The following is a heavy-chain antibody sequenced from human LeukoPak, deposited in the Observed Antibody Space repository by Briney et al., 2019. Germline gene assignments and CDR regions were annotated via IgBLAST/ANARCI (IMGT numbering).Heavy chain of an antibody. CDR2: INPNSGGT. J-gene: IGHJ6*02. D-gene: IGHD3-22*01. CDR3: ARGSQIVVIVKYSYYGMDV. V-gene: IGHV1-2*02. Sequence: GASVKVSCKASGYTFTGYYLHWVRQAPGQGLEWMGWINPNSGGTNYAQKFQGRVAMTRDTSINTAYMELSSLRSDDTAVYYCARGSQIVVIVKYSYYGMDVWGQGTTVTVSS. CDR1: GYTFTGYY.